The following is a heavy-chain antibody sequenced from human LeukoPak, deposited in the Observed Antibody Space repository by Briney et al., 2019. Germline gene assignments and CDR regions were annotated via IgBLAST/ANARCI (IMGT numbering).Heavy chain of an antibody. Sequence: GESLKISCKGSGYRFTSYWIGWVRQMPGKGLEWMGIIYPDDSDTKYSPSFQGQVTTSVDKSINTAYLQWSSLKASDTAMYYCARIIVVVPAVPDYWGQGTLVTVSS. J-gene: IGHJ4*02. V-gene: IGHV5-51*01. CDR1: GYRFTSYW. D-gene: IGHD2-2*01. CDR3: ARIIVVVPAVPDY. CDR2: IYPDDSDT.